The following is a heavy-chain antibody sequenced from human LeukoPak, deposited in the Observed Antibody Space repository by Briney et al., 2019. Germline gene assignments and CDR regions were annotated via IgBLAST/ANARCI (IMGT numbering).Heavy chain of an antibody. J-gene: IGHJ3*02. CDR2: IKQDGSEK. D-gene: IGHD3-3*01. CDR3: ARSRPSRYYDFWSGYSLDAFDI. CDR1: GFTFSSYW. V-gene: IGHV3-7*01. Sequence: GGSLRLSCAASGFTFSSYWMSWVRQAPGKGLEWVANIKQDGSEKYYVDSVKGRFTISRDNAKNSLYLQMNSLRAEDTAVYYCARSRPSRYYDFWSGYSLDAFDIWGQGTMVTVSS.